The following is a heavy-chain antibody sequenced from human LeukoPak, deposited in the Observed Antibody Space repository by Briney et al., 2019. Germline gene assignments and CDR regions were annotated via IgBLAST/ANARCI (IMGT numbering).Heavy chain of an antibody. D-gene: IGHD3-3*01. CDR2: IWYDGSNK. CDR3: GKGGRFLGRFVGYYFDY. Sequence: GGSLRLSCAASGFTFSSYGMHWVRQAPGKGLEWVAVIWYDGSNKYYADSVKGRFTISRDNSKNTLYLQMNSLRAEDTAVYYCGKGGRFLGRFVGYYFDYWGQGTLVTVSS. J-gene: IGHJ4*02. CDR1: GFTFSSYG. V-gene: IGHV3-33*06.